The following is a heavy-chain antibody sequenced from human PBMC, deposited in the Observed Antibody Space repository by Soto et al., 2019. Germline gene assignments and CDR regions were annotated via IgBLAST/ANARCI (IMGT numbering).Heavy chain of an antibody. V-gene: IGHV3-23*01. D-gene: IGHD5-12*01. Sequence: GGSLRLSCAASGFTFSSYAMSWVRQAPGKGLEWVSAISGSGGSTYYADSVKGRFTISRDNSKNTLYLQMNSLRAEDTAVYYCAKDPNVDIVATTRRRYFDYRGQGTLVTVSS. CDR3: AKDPNVDIVATTRRRYFDY. CDR1: GFTFSSYA. J-gene: IGHJ4*02. CDR2: ISGSGGST.